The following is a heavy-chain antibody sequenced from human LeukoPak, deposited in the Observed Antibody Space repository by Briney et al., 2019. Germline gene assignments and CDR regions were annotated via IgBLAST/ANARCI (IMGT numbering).Heavy chain of an antibody. J-gene: IGHJ3*01. CDR1: GGSFSGYY. CDR2: VYNSGST. D-gene: IGHD3-10*01. V-gene: IGHV4-59*01. CDR3: ARDVSESDAFDV. Sequence: SETLSLTCAVYGGSFSGYYWSWIRQPPGKGLEWIGYVYNSGSTNYNPSLKSRVTISLDTSKNQFSLNLMSVTAADTAVYYCARDVSESDAFDVWGQGTMVTVSS.